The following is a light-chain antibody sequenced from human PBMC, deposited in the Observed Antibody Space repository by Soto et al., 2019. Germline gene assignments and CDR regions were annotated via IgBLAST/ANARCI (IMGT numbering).Light chain of an antibody. CDR3: SSYMSSIV. J-gene: IGLJ1*01. CDR1: STNIGAGYG. CDR2: GNT. V-gene: IGLV1-40*01. Sequence: QSVLTQPPSVSGAPGQRVSISCTGSSTNIGAGYGVHWYQQRPGTAPKLLIVGNTIRPSGVSDRFSGSKSGNTASLTISGLQTEDEADYYCSSYMSSIVFGTGTKVTVL.